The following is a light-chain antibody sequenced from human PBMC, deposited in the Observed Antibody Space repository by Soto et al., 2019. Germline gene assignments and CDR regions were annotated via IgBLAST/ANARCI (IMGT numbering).Light chain of an antibody. CDR1: QSISSY. V-gene: IGKV1-39*01. J-gene: IGKJ1*01. CDR3: QQSYSAPQT. CDR2: AAS. Sequence: DIQLTQSPSSLSAPVGDRVTITCRSSQSISSYLKWYQQKPGKASKLLIYAASSLQSGVPSRFSGSGSGTDFTLTISSLQPEDFATYYCQQSYSAPQTFGQGTKVDIK.